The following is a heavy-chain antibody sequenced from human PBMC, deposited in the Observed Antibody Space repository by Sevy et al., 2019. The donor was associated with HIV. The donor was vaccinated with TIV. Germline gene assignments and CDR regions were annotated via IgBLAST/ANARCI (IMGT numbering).Heavy chain of an antibody. V-gene: IGHV4-39*01. Sequence: SETLSLTCTVSGGSISSSSYYWGWIRQPPGKGLEWIGSIYYSGSTYYNPSLKSRVTISVDTSKNQFSLKLSPVTAADTAVYYCARRQGFLEANYYYGMDVWGQGTTVTVSS. D-gene: IGHD3-3*01. J-gene: IGHJ6*02. CDR3: ARRQGFLEANYYYGMDV. CDR2: IYYSGST. CDR1: GGSISSSSYY.